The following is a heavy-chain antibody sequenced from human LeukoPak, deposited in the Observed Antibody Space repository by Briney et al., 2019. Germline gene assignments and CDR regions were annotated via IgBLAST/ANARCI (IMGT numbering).Heavy chain of an antibody. CDR3: ARGGVDHYGSGTYYLMYYFDH. J-gene: IGHJ4*02. V-gene: IGHV3-7*03. CDR2: IKQDGSEK. D-gene: IGHD3-10*01. CDR1: GFTFSSYW. Sequence: GGSLRPSCAASGFTFSSYWMSWVRQAPGKGLEWVANIKQDGSEKYYVDSVKGRFTVSRDDPHNTLYLQMNSVRAEDTAVYFCARGGVDHYGSGTYYLMYYFDHWGQGALVTVSS.